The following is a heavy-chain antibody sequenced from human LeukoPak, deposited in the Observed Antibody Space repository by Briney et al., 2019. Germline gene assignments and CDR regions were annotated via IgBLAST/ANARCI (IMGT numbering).Heavy chain of an antibody. J-gene: IGHJ4*02. Sequence: PGGSLRLSCAASGFTFSSYEMNWVRQAPGKGLEWVSYIGVSGSTMYYAETVKGRFTISRDNAKNSLYLQMNSLRGEDTAVYYCARERYCSSTSCPHGDRDYWGQGTLVSVSS. CDR1: GFTFSSYE. CDR3: ARERYCSSTSCPHGDRDY. CDR2: IGVSGSTM. V-gene: IGHV3-48*03. D-gene: IGHD2-2*01.